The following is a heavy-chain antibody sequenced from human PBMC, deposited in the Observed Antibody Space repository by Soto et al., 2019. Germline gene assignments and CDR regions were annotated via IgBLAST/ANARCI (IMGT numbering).Heavy chain of an antibody. CDR1: GFTFSSYA. Sequence: GGSLRLSCAASGFTFSSYAMSWVRQAPGKGLEWVSAISGSGGSTYYADSVKGRFTISRDNSKNTLYLQMNSLRAEDTAVYYCAKDDSYGIAAAGPIDYWGQGTLVTVSS. D-gene: IGHD6-13*01. J-gene: IGHJ4*02. V-gene: IGHV3-23*01. CDR2: ISGSGGST. CDR3: AKDDSYGIAAAGPIDY.